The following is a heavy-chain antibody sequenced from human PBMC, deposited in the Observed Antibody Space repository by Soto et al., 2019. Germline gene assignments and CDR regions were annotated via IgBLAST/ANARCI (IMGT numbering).Heavy chain of an antibody. J-gene: IGHJ4*02. CDR1: GGSISSGGYN. CDR3: ARLPGNSVDY. D-gene: IGHD1-7*01. V-gene: IGHV4-31*03. CDR2: MYYSGST. Sequence: QVQLQESGPGLVKPSQILSLTCTVSGGSISSGGYNWSWIRQHPGKGLEWIGYMYYSGSTYYNPSLKSRVTISADTSKNHFSLKLSSLTAADTAVYYCARLPGNSVDYWGQGTLVTVSS.